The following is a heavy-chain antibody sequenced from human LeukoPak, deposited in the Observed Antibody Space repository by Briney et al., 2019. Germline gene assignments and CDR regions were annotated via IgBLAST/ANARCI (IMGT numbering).Heavy chain of an antibody. CDR2: IYTSGST. Sequence: SETLSLTCTVSGGSISSYYWSWIRQPAGKGLEWIGRIYTSGSTNYSPSLKSRVTISVDKSKNQFSLKLSSVTAADTAVYYCASDRDYYDSSGNTQYYMDVWGKGPRSPSP. D-gene: IGHD3-22*01. CDR1: GGSISSYY. CDR3: ASDRDYYDSSGNTQYYMDV. J-gene: IGHJ6*03. V-gene: IGHV4-4*07.